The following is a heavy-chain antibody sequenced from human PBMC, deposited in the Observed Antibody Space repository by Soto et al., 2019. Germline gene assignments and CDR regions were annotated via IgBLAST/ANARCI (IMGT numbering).Heavy chain of an antibody. CDR3: AKSNRGAYDTPDF. CDR2: ISYDGRNK. V-gene: IGHV3-30*18. CDR1: GFSLNDYG. J-gene: IGHJ4*02. Sequence: GGSLRLSCAASGFSLNDYGMHWVRQPPGKGLEWVADISYDGRNKYYTDSVRGRFTISRDISKGTLYLQMSSLRPEDTAVYYCAKSNRGAYDTPDFWGQGTPVTVSS. D-gene: IGHD3-22*01.